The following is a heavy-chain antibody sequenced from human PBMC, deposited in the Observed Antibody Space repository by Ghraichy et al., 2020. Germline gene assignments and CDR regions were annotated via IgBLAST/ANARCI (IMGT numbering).Heavy chain of an antibody. J-gene: IGHJ6*02. CDR2: IYSGGST. CDR3: ARAEHDYLRYFVYGMDV. CDR1: GFTVSSNY. D-gene: IGHD3-16*01. V-gene: IGHV3-66*01. Sequence: GGSLRLSCAASGFTVSSNYMSWVRQAPGKGLEWVSVIYSGGSTYYADSVKGRFIISRDNSKNTLYLQMNSLRAEDTAVYYCARAEHDYLRYFVYGMDVWGQGTTVTVSS.